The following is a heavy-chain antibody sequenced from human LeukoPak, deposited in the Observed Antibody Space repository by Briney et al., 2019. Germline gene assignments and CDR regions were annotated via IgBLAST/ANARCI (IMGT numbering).Heavy chain of an antibody. J-gene: IGHJ4*02. CDR1: GGSIRSTTKW. D-gene: IGHD5-18*01. Sequence: PSGTLSLTCGVSGGSIRSTTKWWNWVRQPPGKGLEWIGEINHSGSTNYNPSLKSRFTISVDTSKNQFSLKSSSVTAADTAVYYCARGGTSMVTRPVDYWCQGTLVTVSS. CDR3: ARGGTSMVTRPVDY. CDR2: INHSGST. V-gene: IGHV4-4*02.